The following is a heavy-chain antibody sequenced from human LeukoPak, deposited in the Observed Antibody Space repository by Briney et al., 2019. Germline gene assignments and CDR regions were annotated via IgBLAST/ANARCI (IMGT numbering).Heavy chain of an antibody. CDR2: INAGNGNT. V-gene: IGHV1-3*01. CDR1: GYTFTSYA. Sequence: ASVKVSCKASGYTFTSYAMHWVRQAPGQRLEWMGWINAGNGNTKYSQKFQGRVTITRDTSASTAYMELSSLRSEDTAVYYCARGSQWLRSSGDWFDPWGQGTLVTVSS. J-gene: IGHJ5*02. D-gene: IGHD6-19*01. CDR3: ARGSQWLRSSGDWFDP.